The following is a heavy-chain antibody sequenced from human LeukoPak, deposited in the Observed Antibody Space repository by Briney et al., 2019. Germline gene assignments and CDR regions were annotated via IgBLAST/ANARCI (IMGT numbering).Heavy chain of an antibody. J-gene: IGHJ4*02. CDR2: ISPTGSTT. Sequence: GGSLRHSCTASGFSFSGHWMHWARQLPGKGLVWVSRISPTGSTTSYADSVKGRFTVSRDNAKNTLYLQVNNLRAEDTAVYYCARGPNSNWSGLDFWGQGTLLTVSS. V-gene: IGHV3-74*01. D-gene: IGHD6-6*01. CDR3: ARGPNSNWSGLDF. CDR1: GFSFSGHW.